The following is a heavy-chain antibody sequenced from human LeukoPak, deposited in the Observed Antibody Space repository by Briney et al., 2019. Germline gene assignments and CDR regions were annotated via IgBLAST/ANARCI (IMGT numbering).Heavy chain of an antibody. V-gene: IGHV3-21*01. Sequence: GGSLRLSCAASGFTFSTYNMNWVRQAPGKGLEWVPSITSSSSYIYYADSVKGRFTISRDNAKNSLYLQMNSLRADDTAVYYCAKSSPPPLRYWGQGTLVTVSS. J-gene: IGHJ4*02. CDR1: GFTFSTYN. CDR2: ITSSSSYI. CDR3: AKSSPPPLRY.